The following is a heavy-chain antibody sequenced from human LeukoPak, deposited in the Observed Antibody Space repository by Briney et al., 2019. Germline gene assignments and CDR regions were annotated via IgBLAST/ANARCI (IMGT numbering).Heavy chain of an antibody. Sequence: GGSLRLSCAASGFTFTSHVMSWVRQTPGKELEWVSAIDSSGHTKYYADSVRGRFIIFRDNSKKMLYLQMNSLRAEDTATYYCARESIRSGSLKWFDPWGQGTLVTVSS. J-gene: IGHJ5*02. CDR2: IDSSGHTK. CDR1: GFTFTSHV. D-gene: IGHD3-10*01. CDR3: ARESIRSGSLKWFDP. V-gene: IGHV3-23*01.